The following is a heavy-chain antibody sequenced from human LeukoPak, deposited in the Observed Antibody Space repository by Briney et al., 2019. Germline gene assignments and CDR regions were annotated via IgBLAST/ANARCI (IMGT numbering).Heavy chain of an antibody. D-gene: IGHD2-15*01. J-gene: IGHJ4*02. CDR3: ARSAVVVAAPMYYFDY. CDR2: IYTSGST. V-gene: IGHV4-4*07. CDR1: GGSISSYY. Sequence: SETLSLTCTVSGGSISSYYWSWIRQPAGKGLEWIGRIYTSGSTNYNPSLKSRVTMSVDTSKNQFSLKLSSVTAADSAVYYCARSAVVVAAPMYYFDYWGQGTLVTVSS.